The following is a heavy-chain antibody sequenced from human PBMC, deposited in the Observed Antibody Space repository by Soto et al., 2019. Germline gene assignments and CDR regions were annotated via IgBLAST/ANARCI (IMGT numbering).Heavy chain of an antibody. CDR2: IIPIFGTA. J-gene: IGHJ4*02. CDR3: AFGNLSYYFDF. D-gene: IGHD3-16*01. V-gene: IGHV1-69*13. CDR1: GGTFSSYA. Sequence: SVKVSCKASGGTFSSYAISWVRQAPGQGLEWMGGIIPIFGTANYAQKFQGRVTITADESTSTAYMELSSLRAEDTAVYHCAFGNLSYYFDFWGQGTPVTVSS.